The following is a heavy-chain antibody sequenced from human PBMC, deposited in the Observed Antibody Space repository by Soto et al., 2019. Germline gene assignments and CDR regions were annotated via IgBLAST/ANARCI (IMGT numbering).Heavy chain of an antibody. CDR1: GGSISSSSSY. D-gene: IGHD6-19*01. CDR2: IYYSGST. J-gene: IGHJ4*02. Sequence: PSETLSLTCTVSGGSISSSSSYWGWIRQPPGKGLEWIGSIYYSGSTYYNPSLKSRVTISVDTSKNQFSLKLSSVTAADTAVYYCARRGSGWYLGYFDYWGQGTLVTVSS. V-gene: IGHV4-39*01. CDR3: ARRGSGWYLGYFDY.